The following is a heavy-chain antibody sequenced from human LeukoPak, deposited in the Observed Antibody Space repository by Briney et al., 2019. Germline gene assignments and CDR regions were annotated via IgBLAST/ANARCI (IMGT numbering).Heavy chain of an antibody. J-gene: IGHJ4*02. CDR3: ARQQWLDGAYYFDY. V-gene: IGHV3-21*01. D-gene: IGHD6-19*01. Sequence: GGSLRFSCAASGFTFSGFTMNWVRQAPGKGLEWGSFISTSSSYIYYADSVRIPFTISRDNAKNALYLQMNSLRAEDTAVYYCARQQWLDGAYYFDYWGQGTLVTVSS. CDR1: GFTFSGFT. CDR2: ISTSSSYI.